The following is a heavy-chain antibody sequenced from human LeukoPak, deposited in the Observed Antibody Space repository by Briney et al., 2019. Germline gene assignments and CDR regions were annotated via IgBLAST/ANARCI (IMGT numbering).Heavy chain of an antibody. CDR2: IHYSGTT. CDR3: ARREGRFDY. V-gene: IGHV4-39*01. Sequence: SETLSLTCTVSGGSISRSSYYWAWIRRPPGKELEWIGSIHYSGTTYYKPSLKSRVTISVDTSKNQFSLKLTSVSAEDTAIYYCARREGRFDYWGQGTLVTVSS. J-gene: IGHJ4*02. CDR1: GGSISRSSYY.